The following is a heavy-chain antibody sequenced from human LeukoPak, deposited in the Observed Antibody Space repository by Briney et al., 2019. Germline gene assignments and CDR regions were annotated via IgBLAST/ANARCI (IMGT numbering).Heavy chain of an antibody. D-gene: IGHD6-19*01. J-gene: IGHJ4*02. V-gene: IGHV3-9*01. CDR1: GFTFSSYS. Sequence: GGSLRLSCVVSGFTFSSYSMNWVRQAPGKGLEWVSGISWNSGSIGYADSVKGRFTISRDNAKNSLYLQMNSLRAEDTALYYCAKSQGIAVAYFDYWGQGTLVTVSS. CDR3: AKSQGIAVAYFDY. CDR2: ISWNSGSI.